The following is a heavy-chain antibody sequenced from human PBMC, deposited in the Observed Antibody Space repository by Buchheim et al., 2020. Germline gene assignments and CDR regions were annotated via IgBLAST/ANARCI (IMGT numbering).Heavy chain of an antibody. CDR1: GFVFSTYS. J-gene: IGHJ4*01. D-gene: IGHD3-3*01. Sequence: EVQLLESGGGLVQAGGSLRLSCAASGFVFSTYSMNWVRLAPGKGPEWVSILSANGGEAHYADSVKGRFTISRDNSKNTLYLQLNSLRADDTAVYYCARGASTITRHFDNWGQGTL. CDR3: ARGASTITRHFDN. V-gene: IGHV3-23*01. CDR2: LSANGGEA.